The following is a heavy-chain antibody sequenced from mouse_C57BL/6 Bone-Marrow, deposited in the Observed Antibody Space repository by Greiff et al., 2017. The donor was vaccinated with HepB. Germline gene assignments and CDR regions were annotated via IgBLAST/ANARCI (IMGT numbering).Heavy chain of an antibody. J-gene: IGHJ2*01. CDR2: IDPSDSYT. V-gene: IGHV1-69*01. CDR3: ARNGGNPDYFDY. Sequence: VQLQQPVAELVMPGASVKLSCKASGYTFTSYWMHWVKQRPGQGLEWIGEIDPSDSYTNYNQKFKGKSTLTVYKSSSTAYMQLSSLTSEYSAVYYCARNGGNPDYFDYWGQGTTLTVSS. CDR1: GYTFTSYW.